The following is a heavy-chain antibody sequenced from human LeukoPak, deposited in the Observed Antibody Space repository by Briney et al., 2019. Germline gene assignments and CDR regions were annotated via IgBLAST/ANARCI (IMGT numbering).Heavy chain of an antibody. CDR3: ARVKRITMVREYNWFDP. V-gene: IGHV4-39*07. D-gene: IGHD3-10*01. Sequence: PSETLSLTCTVSGGSISSSSYYWGWIRQPPGKGLEWIGSIYYSGSTYYNPSLKSRVTISVDTSKNQFSLKLCSVTAADTAVYYCARVKRITMVREYNWFDPWGQGTLVTVSS. CDR1: GGSISSSSYY. CDR2: IYYSGST. J-gene: IGHJ5*02.